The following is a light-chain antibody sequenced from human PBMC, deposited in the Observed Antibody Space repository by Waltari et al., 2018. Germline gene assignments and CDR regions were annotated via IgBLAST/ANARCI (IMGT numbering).Light chain of an antibody. Sequence: QSALTQPRSVSGSPGQSVTISCTGTSSDVGGYNYVSWYQQHPGKAPNLMIYDVSKLRSGVPVRFSGSKSGNTASLTISGLQAEDEADYYCCSYAGSYTSLFGGGTKLTVL. CDR1: SSDVGGYNY. CDR2: DVS. CDR3: CSYAGSYTSL. J-gene: IGLJ2*01. V-gene: IGLV2-11*01.